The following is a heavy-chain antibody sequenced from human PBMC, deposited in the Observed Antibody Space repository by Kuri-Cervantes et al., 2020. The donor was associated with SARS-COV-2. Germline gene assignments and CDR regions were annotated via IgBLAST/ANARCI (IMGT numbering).Heavy chain of an antibody. CDR3: ARATRFLEWGY. J-gene: IGHJ4*02. V-gene: IGHV4-39*01. CDR1: GGSISSSSYY. CDR2: IYYSGST. D-gene: IGHD3-3*01. Sequence: GSLRLSCTVSGGSISSSSYYWGWIRQPPGKGLEWIGSIYYSGSTYYNPSLKSRVTISVDTSKNQFSLKLSSVTAADTAVYYCARATRFLEWGYWGQGTLVTVSS.